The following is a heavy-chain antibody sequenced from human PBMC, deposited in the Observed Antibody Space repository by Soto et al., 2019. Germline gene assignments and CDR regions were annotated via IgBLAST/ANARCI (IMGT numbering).Heavy chain of an antibody. CDR3: ARSLRRGPPFDY. J-gene: IGHJ4*02. V-gene: IGHV3-11*03. CDR1: GFTFSDYY. Sequence: GGSLRLSCAASGFTFSDYYMSWIRQAPGKGLEWLSYISGSNTYTDYADSVKGRFTISRDNAKNTLYLQMNSLRTEDTAVYYCARSLRRGPPFDYWGQGTLVTVSS. CDR2: ISGSNTYT. D-gene: IGHD3-10*01.